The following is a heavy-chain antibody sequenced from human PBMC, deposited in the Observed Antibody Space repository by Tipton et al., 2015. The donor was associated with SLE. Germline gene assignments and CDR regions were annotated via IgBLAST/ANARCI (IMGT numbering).Heavy chain of an antibody. CDR3: ARQYYDFWSGYSGAFDI. V-gene: IGHV5-51*01. Sequence: QLVQSGAEAKKPGESLKISCKGSGYSFTSYWIGWVRQMPGKGLEWMGIIYPGDSDTRYSPSFQGQVTISADKSISTAYLQWSSLKASDTAMYYCARQYYDFWSGYSGAFDIWGQGTMVTVSS. CDR2: IYPGDSDT. J-gene: IGHJ3*02. CDR1: GYSFTSYW. D-gene: IGHD3-3*01.